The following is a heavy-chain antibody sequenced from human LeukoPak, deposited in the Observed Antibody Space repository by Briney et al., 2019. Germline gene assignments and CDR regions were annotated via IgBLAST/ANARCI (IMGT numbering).Heavy chain of an antibody. CDR3: ARQQWLGFPYDY. J-gene: IGHJ4*02. Sequence: SETLSLTCAVYGGSFSAYYWSWIRQLPGKGLEWIGEINHGGSTNYNPSHKSRVNISIDTSKNQFSLKLSSVTAADTAVYYCARQQWLGFPYDYWGQGTLVTVSS. V-gene: IGHV4-34*01. D-gene: IGHD6-19*01. CDR1: GGSFSAYY. CDR2: INHGGST.